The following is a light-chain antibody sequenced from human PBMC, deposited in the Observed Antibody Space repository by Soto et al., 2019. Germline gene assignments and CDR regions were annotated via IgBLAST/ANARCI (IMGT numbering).Light chain of an antibody. Sequence: QSVLTQPASVSGSPGQSITISCTGTSSDIGGYDYVSWYQQHPGRGPRLLIYEVSNRPSGVSNRFSGSKSGNTASLTISGLQVEDEADYYCTSKTSSSTPYVFGTGTQLTVL. J-gene: IGLJ1*01. CDR1: SSDIGGYDY. CDR2: EVS. CDR3: TSKTSSSTPYV. V-gene: IGLV2-14*01.